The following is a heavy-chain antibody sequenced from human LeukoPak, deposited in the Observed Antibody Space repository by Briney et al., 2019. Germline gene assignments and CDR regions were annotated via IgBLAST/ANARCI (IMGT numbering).Heavy chain of an antibody. CDR3: ASRRRGYCSGGSCFPVHY. Sequence: SETLSLTCAVYGGSFSGYYGSWIRQPPGEGLEWIGEINHSGSTNDNPPLKSRVTISVDTSKNQFSLTVSSVTAADTAVYYCASRRRGYCSGGSCFPVHYWGQGTLVTVSS. CDR2: INHSGST. J-gene: IGHJ4*02. CDR1: GGSFSGYY. V-gene: IGHV4-34*01. D-gene: IGHD2-15*01.